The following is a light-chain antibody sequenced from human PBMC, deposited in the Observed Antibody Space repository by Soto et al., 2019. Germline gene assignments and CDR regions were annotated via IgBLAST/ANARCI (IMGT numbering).Light chain of an antibody. CDR2: GAS. J-gene: IGKJ1*01. V-gene: IGKV3-15*01. Sequence: EIVMTQSPATLSVCPGERATLSCRASQSVSSNLAWYQQKPGQAPRLLIYGASTRATGIPARFSGSGSGTEFTLTISSLHSEDFAVYYCQQYNNWPRTFGQGTKVDI. CDR1: QSVSSN. CDR3: QQYNNWPRT.